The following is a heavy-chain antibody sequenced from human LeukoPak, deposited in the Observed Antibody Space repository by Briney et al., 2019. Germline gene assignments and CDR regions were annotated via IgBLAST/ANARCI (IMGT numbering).Heavy chain of an antibody. CDR1: GASISSSY. CDR3: VRGNYDNRGYSNAFDI. V-gene: IGHV4-59*01. J-gene: IGHJ3*02. CDR2: IYYNGNT. Sequence: SGTLSLTCTVSGASISSSYWSWVRQPPGKRLEWIGFIYYNGNTNSNPSLKSRVTISVDTSKNQFSLKLTSVTAADTAVYYCVRGNYDNRGYSNAFDIWGQGATVTVSS. D-gene: IGHD3-22*01.